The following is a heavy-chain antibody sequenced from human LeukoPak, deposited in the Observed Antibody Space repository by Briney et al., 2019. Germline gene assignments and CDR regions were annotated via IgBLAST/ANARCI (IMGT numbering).Heavy chain of an antibody. D-gene: IGHD1-26*01. J-gene: IGHJ3*02. CDR3: ARKIVGATQAAFDI. Sequence: SGTLSLTCAVSGGSISSSNWWSWVRQPPGKGLEWIGEIYHSGSTNYNPSLKSRVTISVDTSKNQFSLKLSSVTAADTAVYYCARKIVGATQAAFDIWGQGTMVTVSS. CDR2: IYHSGST. CDR1: GGSISSSNW. V-gene: IGHV4-4*02.